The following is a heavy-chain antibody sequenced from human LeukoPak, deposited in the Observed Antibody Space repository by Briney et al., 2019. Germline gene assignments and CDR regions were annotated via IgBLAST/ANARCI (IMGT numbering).Heavy chain of an antibody. D-gene: IGHD5-24*01. V-gene: IGHV5-51*01. CDR2: IYVGDSDT. J-gene: IGHJ4*02. CDR1: GYLFTTSW. CDR3: YSGDGYNRYY. Sequence: GESLKISLRGSGYLFTTSWIGWVRPVPGKGPEWMAIIYVGDSDTRYSPSFQGQVTISADKSISTAYLQWSSLKASDTAMYYCYSGDGYNRYYWGQGTLVTVSP.